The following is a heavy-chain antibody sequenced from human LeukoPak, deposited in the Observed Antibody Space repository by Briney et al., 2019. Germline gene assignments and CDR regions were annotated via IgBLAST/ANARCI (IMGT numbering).Heavy chain of an antibody. CDR1: GYTFTGYY. CDR2: INPNSGGT. CDR3: ARGYCSGGTCYLVENWFDP. J-gene: IGHJ5*02. D-gene: IGHD2-15*01. Sequence: GASVKVSCKASGYTFTGYYMYWVRQAPGQGLEWMGRINPNSGGTDYAQNFQRRVTMTRDTSISTAYMELSRLRSDDTAVYYCARGYCSGGTCYLVENWFDPWGQGTLVTVSS. V-gene: IGHV1-2*06.